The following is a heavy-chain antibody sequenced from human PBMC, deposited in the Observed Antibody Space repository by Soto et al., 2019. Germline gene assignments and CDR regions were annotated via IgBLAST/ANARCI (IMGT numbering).Heavy chain of an antibody. J-gene: IGHJ5*02. CDR3: ARTTIFRVLCFDP. CDR1: GGSVSSSTYY. CDR2: IYYSGST. D-gene: IGHD3-3*01. V-gene: IGHV4-61*01. Sequence: ASETLSLTCTVSGGSVSSSTYYWSWIRQPPGKGLEWIGSIYYSGSTNYNPSLKSRVTISVDTSKNQFSLKLSSVTAADTAVYYCARTTIFRVLCFDPWGQGTLVTVSS.